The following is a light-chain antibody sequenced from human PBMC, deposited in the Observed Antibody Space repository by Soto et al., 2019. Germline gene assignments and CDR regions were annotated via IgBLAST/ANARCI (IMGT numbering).Light chain of an antibody. CDR2: VGS. J-gene: IGLJ2*01. V-gene: IGLV2-23*01. CDR1: SSDVGSYNL. Sequence: QSALTQPASVSGSPGQSITISCTGTSSDVGSYNLVSWYQQHPGKAPKLMIYVGSKRPSGVSNRFSGSKSGNTASLTISGLQAEDEADYYCCSYAGSSTLYVVFGGGTKLTVL. CDR3: CSYAGSSTLYVV.